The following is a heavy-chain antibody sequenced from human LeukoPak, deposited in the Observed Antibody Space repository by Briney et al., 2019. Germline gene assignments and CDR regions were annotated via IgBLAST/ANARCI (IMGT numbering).Heavy chain of an antibody. Sequence: GESLQISCKGSGYSFTNYWIGWVRQMPGKGLEWMGIIYPGDSDTRYSPSFQGQVTISADKSISTAYLQWSSLKASDTAMYYCARRTDSSGWYIDYWGQGTLVTVSS. CDR3: ARRTDSSGWYIDY. D-gene: IGHD6-19*01. CDR1: GYSFTNYW. V-gene: IGHV5-51*01. J-gene: IGHJ4*02. CDR2: IYPGDSDT.